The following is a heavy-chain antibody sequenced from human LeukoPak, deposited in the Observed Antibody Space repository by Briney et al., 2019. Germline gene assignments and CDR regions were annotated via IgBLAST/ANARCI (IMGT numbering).Heavy chain of an antibody. D-gene: IGHD3-22*01. V-gene: IGHV3-33*01. Sequence: PGRSLRLSCAASGSTFSSYGMHWVRQAPGKGLEWVAVIWYDGSNKYYADSVKGRFTISRDNSKNTLYLQMNSLRAEDTAVYYCARDPTYYDSSGYYPSYFDYWGQGTLVTVSS. CDR3: ARDPTYYDSSGYYPSYFDY. CDR1: GSTFSSYG. J-gene: IGHJ4*02. CDR2: IWYDGSNK.